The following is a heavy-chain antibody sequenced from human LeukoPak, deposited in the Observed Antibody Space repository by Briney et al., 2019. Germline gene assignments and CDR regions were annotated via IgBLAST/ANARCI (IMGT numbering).Heavy chain of an antibody. CDR3: ARRPRSMAYYFDY. CDR2: ISKSGGT. Sequence: PSETLSLTCTVSGGSISNYFWAWIRQAPGKGLEWIGYISKSGGTSYNTSFKSRLTISVDTSKDQFSLRLESVTAADTAVYYCARRPRSMAYYFDYWGQGILVTVSS. V-gene: IGHV4-59*08. D-gene: IGHD2/OR15-2a*01. J-gene: IGHJ4*02. CDR1: GGSISNYF.